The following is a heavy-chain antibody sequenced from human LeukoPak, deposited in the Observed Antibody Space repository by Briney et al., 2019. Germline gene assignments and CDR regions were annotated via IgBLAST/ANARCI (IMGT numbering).Heavy chain of an antibody. CDR1: GFTFSSYS. D-gene: IGHD5-24*01. V-gene: IGHV3-48*04. CDR2: ISSSSTI. J-gene: IGHJ4*02. CDR3: ARGRWYSPTLGYYFDY. Sequence: GGSLRLSCAASGFTFSSYSMNWVRQAPGKGLEWVSYISSSSTIYYADSVKGRFTISRDNAKNSLYLQMNSLRAEDTAVYYCARGRWYSPTLGYYFDYWGQGTLVTVSS.